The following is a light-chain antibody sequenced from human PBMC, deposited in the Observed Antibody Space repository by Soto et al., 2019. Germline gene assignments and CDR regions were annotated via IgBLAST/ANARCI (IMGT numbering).Light chain of an antibody. V-gene: IGLV2-11*01. CDR3: CSHAGSHTSV. Sequence: QSALTQPRSVSGSPGQSVTICCTGSSSDVGRYDYVSWYRQDPGKAPKVIIYEVFERPSGVPDRFSGSKSGNTASLTISGLQAEDEADYYCCSHAGSHTSVFGGGTKLTVL. CDR1: SSDVGRYDY. J-gene: IGLJ3*02. CDR2: EVF.